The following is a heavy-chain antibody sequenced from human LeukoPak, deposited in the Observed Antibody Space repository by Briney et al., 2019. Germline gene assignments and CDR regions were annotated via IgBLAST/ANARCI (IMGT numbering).Heavy chain of an antibody. V-gene: IGHV4-59*01. CDR2: ISIGGRT. CDR3: STVSTRGSPGYHYFFYS. J-gene: IGHJ5*02. CDR1: AASRSITY. Sequence: SESLSLTCSVYAASRSITYSSSLRHHPGIRMERLGYISIGGRTNYNPSLRTRATTSIDTSKNQFSLNLNSVDATARAIYSCSTVSTRGSPGYHYFFYSWGQGTLVTVAS. D-gene: IGHD3-22*01.